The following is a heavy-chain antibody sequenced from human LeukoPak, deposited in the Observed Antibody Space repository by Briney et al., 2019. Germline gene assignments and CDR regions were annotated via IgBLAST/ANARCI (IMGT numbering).Heavy chain of an antibody. CDR1: GGSFSGYY. CDR2: INHSGST. J-gene: IGHJ4*02. D-gene: IGHD5-24*01. V-gene: IGHV4-34*01. CDR3: AREAKMGFDY. Sequence: SETLSLTCAVYGGSFSGYYWSWIRQPPGKGLEWIGEINHSGSTNYNPSLKSRVTISVDRSKNQFSLKLSSVTAADTAVYYCAREAKMGFDYWGQGTLVTVSS.